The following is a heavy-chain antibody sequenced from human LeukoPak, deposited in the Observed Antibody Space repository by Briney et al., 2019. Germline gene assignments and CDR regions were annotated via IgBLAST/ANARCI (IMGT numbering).Heavy chain of an antibody. J-gene: IGHJ4*02. D-gene: IGHD6-6*01. CDR2: IIASGGST. CDR3: ATNIAAQVDY. CDR1: GFTFSSCA. V-gene: IGHV3-23*01. Sequence: PGGSLRRSCTASGFTFSSCAMTWVRQAPGKGLEWVSAIIASGGSTYYAESVKGRFTISRDNSKNTLYLQMNSLRAEDTAVYYCATNIAAQVDYWGQGTLVTVSS.